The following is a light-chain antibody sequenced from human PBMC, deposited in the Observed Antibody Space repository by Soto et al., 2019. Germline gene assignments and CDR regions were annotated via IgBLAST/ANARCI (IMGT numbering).Light chain of an antibody. V-gene: IGLV2-23*01. CDR2: EDI. Sequence: QSALTQPASVSGSPGQSITISCTGTSSDVGRYKLVSWYQQHPGKAPKLMIYEDIERPSGVSNRFSASKSGNTASLTISGLQTEDEADYYCCLYAGGTSVVFGGGTKLTVL. CDR1: SSDVGRYKL. CDR3: CLYAGGTSVV. J-gene: IGLJ2*01.